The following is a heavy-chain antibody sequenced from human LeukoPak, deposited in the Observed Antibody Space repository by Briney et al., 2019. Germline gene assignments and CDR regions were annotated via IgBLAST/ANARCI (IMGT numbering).Heavy chain of an antibody. CDR2: ISSSSSYI. Sequence: PGGSLRLSCAASGFTFSSYSMNWVRQAPGKGLEWVSSISSSSSYIYYADSVKGRFTISRDNSKNTLSLQMNSLRAEDTAVYYCAKDQVRSLPDAYDIWGQGTMVTVSS. CDR3: AKDQVRSLPDAYDI. CDR1: GFTFSSYS. V-gene: IGHV3-21*04. J-gene: IGHJ3*02.